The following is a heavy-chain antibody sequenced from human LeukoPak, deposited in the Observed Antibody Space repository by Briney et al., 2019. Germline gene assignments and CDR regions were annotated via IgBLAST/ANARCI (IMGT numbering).Heavy chain of an antibody. J-gene: IGHJ5*02. CDR3: ARLTQLELGGVNWFDP. CDR1: GYTFTSYG. V-gene: IGHV1-18*01. Sequence: ASVKVSCKGTGYTFTSYGISWVRQARGQGLEWMGWISAYNGNTNYAQKLQGRVTMTTDTSTSTAYMELRSLRSDDTAVYYCARLTQLELGGVNWFDPWGQGTLVTVSS. D-gene: IGHD1-7*01. CDR2: ISAYNGNT.